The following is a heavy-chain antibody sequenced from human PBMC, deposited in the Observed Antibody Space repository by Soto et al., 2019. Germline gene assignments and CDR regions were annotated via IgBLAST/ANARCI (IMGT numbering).Heavy chain of an antibody. V-gene: IGHV3-74*01. J-gene: IGHJ5*02. Sequence: LRLSCAASGFTFSSYWMHWVRQAPGKGLVWVSRINSDGSSTSYADSVKGRFTISRDNAKNTLYLQMNSLRAEDTAVYYCARTMIWFGELYLDPWGQGTLVTVSS. CDR1: GFTFSSYW. CDR2: INSDGSST. D-gene: IGHD3-10*01. CDR3: ARTMIWFGELYLDP.